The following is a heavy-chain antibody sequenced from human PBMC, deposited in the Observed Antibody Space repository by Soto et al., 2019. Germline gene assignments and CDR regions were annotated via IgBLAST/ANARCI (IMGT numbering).Heavy chain of an antibody. CDR2: IYPGDHET. Sequence: PLQSLKISCQVSGYTFSNFWGGWVRQLPGQGLEWMGIIYPGDHETRYSPSFLGKVTISAETSTNTAYLQWSSLEASGSAFYFCARSTRCSPYFGLWGQGDLVTVSS. CDR3: ARSTRCSPYFGL. J-gene: IGHJ1*01. CDR1: GYTFSNFW. D-gene: IGHD2-2*01. V-gene: IGHV5-51*01.